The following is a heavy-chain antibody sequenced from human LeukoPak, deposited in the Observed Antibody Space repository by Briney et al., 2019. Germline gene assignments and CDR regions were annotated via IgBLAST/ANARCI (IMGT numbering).Heavy chain of an antibody. CDR3: ARGNIVVIPAAIRGNWFDP. J-gene: IGHJ5*02. CDR1: GFTFSSYG. Sequence: GGSLRLSCAASGFTFSSYGMHWVRQAPGKGLEWVSVIWYDGSNKYYADSVKGRFTISRDNSKNTLYLQMNSLRAEDTAVYYCARGNIVVIPAAIRGNWFDPWGQGTLVTVSS. D-gene: IGHD2-2*02. CDR2: IWYDGSNK. V-gene: IGHV3-33*01.